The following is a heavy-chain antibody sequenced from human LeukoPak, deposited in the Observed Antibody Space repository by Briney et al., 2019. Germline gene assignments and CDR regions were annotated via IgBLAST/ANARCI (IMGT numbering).Heavy chain of an antibody. CDR2: ISWNSGSI. V-gene: IGHV3-9*01. J-gene: IGHJ3*02. CDR1: GFTFDDYA. Sequence: SLRLSCAASGFTFDDYAMHWVRQAPGKGLEWVSGISWNSGSIGYADSVKGRFTISRDNAKNSLYLQMNSLRAEDTALYYCAREYYYGSGSYPDAFDIWGQGTMVTVSS. CDR3: AREYYYGSGSYPDAFDI. D-gene: IGHD3-10*01.